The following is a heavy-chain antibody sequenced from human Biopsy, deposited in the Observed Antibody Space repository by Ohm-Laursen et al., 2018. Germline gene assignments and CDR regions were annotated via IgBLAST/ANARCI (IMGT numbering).Heavy chain of an antibody. J-gene: IGHJ4*02. CDR3: AGAGGHSF. Sequence: SLGLSCAAPEFNVDRNHMNWVRQAPGKGLEWVSMIHGSGRTDYADSVKGRFTVSRDNSKDTVYLQMNALRVDDTAMYYCAGAGGHSFWGQGALVTVSS. CDR2: IHGSGRT. D-gene: IGHD3-16*01. CDR1: EFNVDRNH. V-gene: IGHV3-66*01.